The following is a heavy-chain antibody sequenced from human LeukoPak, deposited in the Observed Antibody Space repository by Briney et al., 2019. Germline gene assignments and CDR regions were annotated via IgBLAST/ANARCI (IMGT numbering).Heavy chain of an antibody. CDR1: GFTFSSYA. J-gene: IGHJ4*02. D-gene: IGHD5-24*01. CDR2: ISGRGGST. V-gene: IGHV3-23*01. CDR3: AKSGDGYNYVIWGRPTPSFGFDY. Sequence: PGGSLRLSCAASGFTFSSYAMSWVRQAPGKGLEWVSAISGRGGSTYYADSVKGRFTISRDNSKNTLYLQMNSLRAEDTAVYYCAKSGDGYNYVIWGRPTPSFGFDYWGQGTLVTVSS.